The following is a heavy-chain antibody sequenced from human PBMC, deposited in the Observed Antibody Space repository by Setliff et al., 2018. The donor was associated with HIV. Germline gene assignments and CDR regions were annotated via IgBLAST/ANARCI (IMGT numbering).Heavy chain of an antibody. V-gene: IGHV4-39*07. CDR3: ARYSPRGYTLTGPY. D-gene: IGHD6-25*01. CDR1: GGSISRSTYY. CDR2: IYYSGST. Sequence: SETLSLTCTVSGGSISRSTYYWGWIRQPPGKGLEWIGSIYYSGSTYYNPSLKSRVTISVDTSKNQFSLKLTSVTAADTAVYYCARYSPRGYTLTGPYWGQGTLVTVSS. J-gene: IGHJ4*02.